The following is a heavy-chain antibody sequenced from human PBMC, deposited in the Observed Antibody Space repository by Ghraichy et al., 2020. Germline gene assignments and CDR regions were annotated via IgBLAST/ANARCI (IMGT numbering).Heavy chain of an antibody. J-gene: IGHJ4*02. CDR3: ARDTSYYDFWSGWLPGADRRHPDY. Sequence: GGSLRLSCAASGFTFSSYWMSWVHQAPGKGLEWVANIKQDGSEKYYVDSVKGRFTISRDNAKNSLYLQMNSLRAEDTAVYYCARDTSYYDFWSGWLPGADRRHPDYWGQGTLVTVSS. D-gene: IGHD3-3*01. CDR1: GFTFSSYW. V-gene: IGHV3-7*01. CDR2: IKQDGSEK.